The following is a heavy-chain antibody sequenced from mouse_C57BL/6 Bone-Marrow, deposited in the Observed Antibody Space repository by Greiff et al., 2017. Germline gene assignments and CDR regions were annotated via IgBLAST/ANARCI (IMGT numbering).Heavy chain of an antibody. CDR3: ARHVDYDYDGWYFDV. J-gene: IGHJ1*03. CDR1: GFTFSSYT. V-gene: IGHV5-12-2*01. CDR2: ISTGGGSP. D-gene: IGHD2-4*01. Sequence: EVKLVESGGGLVQPGGSLKLSCAASGFTFSSYTMSWVRQTPEKRLEWVAYISTGGGSPYYPDTVKGRFSISRDNAKNTLYLQMSRLKSEDTAMYYCARHVDYDYDGWYFDVWGTGTTVTVSS.